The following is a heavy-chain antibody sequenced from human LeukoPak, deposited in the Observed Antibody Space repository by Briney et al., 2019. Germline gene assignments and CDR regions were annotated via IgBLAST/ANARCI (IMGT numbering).Heavy chain of an antibody. Sequence: GGSLRLSCAASGSTFSTYNMNWVRQAPGKGLEWISYITSSSSTIYYADSVKGRFTISRDNAKNSLYLQMNSLRVDDTAVYYCGRVGSYGAFDYWGQGIMVTVSS. D-gene: IGHD3-16*01. CDR1: GSTFSTYN. CDR3: GRVGSYGAFDY. J-gene: IGHJ4*02. V-gene: IGHV3-48*01. CDR2: ITSSSSTI.